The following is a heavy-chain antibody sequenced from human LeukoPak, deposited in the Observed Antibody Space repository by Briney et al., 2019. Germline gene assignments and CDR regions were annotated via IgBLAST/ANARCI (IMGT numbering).Heavy chain of an antibody. CDR1: GFTFSTNY. D-gene: IGHD2-2*01. CDR3: ARGRDLTSNFDC. V-gene: IGHV3-53*01. J-gene: IGHJ4*02. Sequence: GGSLRLSCAASGFTFSTNYVSWVRQAPGKGLEWVSVIYSGGSPYYADSVKGRFTISRDNSRNTLYLQMNSLRAEGTAVYYCARGRDLTSNFDCWGQGTLVTVSS. CDR2: IYSGGSP.